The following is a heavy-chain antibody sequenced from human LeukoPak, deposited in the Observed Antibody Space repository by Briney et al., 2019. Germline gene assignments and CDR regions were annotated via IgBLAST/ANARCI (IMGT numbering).Heavy chain of an antibody. Sequence: GGSLRLSCAASGFTFSSYAMSWVRQVPGKGLEWVSVISGSGDNTYYADSAKGRFTISRDNSKNMLYLQMNSLRAEDTAVYYCAKWKYSNSGIDDYWGQGTLVTVSS. CDR1: GFTFSSYA. J-gene: IGHJ4*02. V-gene: IGHV3-23*01. CDR3: AKWKYSNSGIDDY. CDR2: ISGSGDNT. D-gene: IGHD6-6*01.